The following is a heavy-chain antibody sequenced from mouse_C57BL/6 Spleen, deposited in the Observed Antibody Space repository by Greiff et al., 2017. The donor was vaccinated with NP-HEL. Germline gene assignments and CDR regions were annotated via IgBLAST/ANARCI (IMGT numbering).Heavy chain of an antibody. Sequence: VQLKQSGAELVKPGASVKLSCTASGFNIKDYYMHWVKQRTEQGLEWIGRIDPEDGENKYATKFPGKATITADTSSNTAYLQLSSLTSSYTAVYYCARCYYGSSPYFDYWGQGTTLTVSS. CDR1: GFNIKDYY. J-gene: IGHJ2*01. D-gene: IGHD1-1*01. CDR3: ARCYYGSSPYFDY. CDR2: IDPEDGEN. V-gene: IGHV14-2*01.